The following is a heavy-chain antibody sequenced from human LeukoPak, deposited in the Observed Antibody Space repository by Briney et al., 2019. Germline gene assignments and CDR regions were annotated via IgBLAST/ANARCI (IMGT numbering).Heavy chain of an antibody. CDR2: INPKSGGT. CDR1: GYTFTGYY. V-gene: IGHV1-2*02. J-gene: IGHJ6*03. D-gene: IGHD3-10*01. CDR3: ARDSATYYYSPYYYYYYMDV. Sequence: GASVKVSCKASGYTFTGYYMHWVRQAPGQGLEWMGWINPKSGGTNYAQKFQGRVTMTRDTSISTAYMELSRLRSDDTAVYYCARDSATYYYSPYYYYYYMDVWGKGTTVTVSS.